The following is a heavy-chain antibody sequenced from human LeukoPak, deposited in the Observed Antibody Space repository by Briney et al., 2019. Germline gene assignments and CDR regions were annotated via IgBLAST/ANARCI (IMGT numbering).Heavy chain of an antibody. Sequence: SLRLSCATSGFTFDEYAMHWVRQAPGKGLEWVPCISWNSGIVGYADSVKGRFTISRDNAKNFLYLQMNSLRAEDTALYYCTKDRYCSSSRCPLDYWGQGTLVTVSS. V-gene: IGHV3-9*01. D-gene: IGHD2-2*01. CDR3: TKDRYCSSSRCPLDY. CDR1: GFTFDEYA. J-gene: IGHJ4*02. CDR2: ISWNSGIV.